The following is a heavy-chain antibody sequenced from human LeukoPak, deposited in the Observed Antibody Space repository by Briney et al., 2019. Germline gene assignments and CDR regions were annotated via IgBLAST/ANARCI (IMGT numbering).Heavy chain of an antibody. D-gene: IGHD6-13*01. V-gene: IGHV4-4*02. CDR3: ASLVAAGRPYGMDV. J-gene: IGHJ6*02. CDR2: IYHSGST. Sequence: SETLSLTCAVSGVSISSSNWWSWVRQPPGKRLEWIGEIYHSGSTNYNPSLKSRVTISVDKSKNQFSLKLSSVTAADTAVYYCASLVAAGRPYGMDVWGQGTTVTVSS. CDR1: GVSISSSNW.